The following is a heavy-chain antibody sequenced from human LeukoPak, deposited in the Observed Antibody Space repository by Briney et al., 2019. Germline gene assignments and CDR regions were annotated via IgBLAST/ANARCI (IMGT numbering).Heavy chain of an antibody. D-gene: IGHD4-17*01. CDR1: GGSFSGYY. CDR2: ISYSGGT. V-gene: IGHV4-34*01. J-gene: IGHJ4*02. Sequence: SETLSLTCAVYGGSFSGYYWSWIRQPPGKGLEWIGSISYSGGTYYNPSLKSRVTISVDTSKNQFSLKLSSVTAADTAVYYCASSTTVTTFDYWGQGTLVTVSS. CDR3: ASSTTVTTFDY.